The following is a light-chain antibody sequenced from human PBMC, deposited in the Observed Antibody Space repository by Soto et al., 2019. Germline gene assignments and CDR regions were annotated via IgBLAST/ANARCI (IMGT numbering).Light chain of an antibody. CDR2: AAS. CDR3: QHYNSYSEA. Sequence: MTQSPATLSASGGDRVTITCRASQSISRYLNWYQQRPGKAPKFLIYAASTLQSGVPSRFSGSGSGTEFTLTISSLQPDDFATYYCQHYNSYSEAFGQGTKVDIK. J-gene: IGKJ1*01. V-gene: IGKV1-5*01. CDR1: QSISRY.